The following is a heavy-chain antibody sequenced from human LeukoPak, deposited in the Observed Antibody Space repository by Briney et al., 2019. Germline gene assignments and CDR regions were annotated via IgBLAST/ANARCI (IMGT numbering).Heavy chain of an antibody. D-gene: IGHD3-3*01. Sequence: WASVKVSCKASGYTFTGYYMHWVRQAPGQGLEWMGWINPNSGGTNYAQKFQGRVTMTRDTSISTAYMELSRLRSDDTAVYYCASGGTIFGVVSHFDYWGQGTLVTVSS. CDR2: INPNSGGT. J-gene: IGHJ4*02. CDR1: GYTFTGYY. CDR3: ASGGTIFGVVSHFDY. V-gene: IGHV1-2*02.